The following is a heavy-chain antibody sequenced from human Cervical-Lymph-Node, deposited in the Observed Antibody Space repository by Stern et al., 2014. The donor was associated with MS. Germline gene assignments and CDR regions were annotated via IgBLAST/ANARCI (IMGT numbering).Heavy chain of an antibody. CDR2: ITNVGST. Sequence: EVQLEESGGGVIQPGGPLGFSGKAPGFTAGGDNWPGVPRAPGKGRGWVSLITNVGSTFYTDSVKGRFTISRDDSKNTVYLHMTSLRAEDTAMYYCARDTSSPERSDWWGQGTLVTVSS. D-gene: IGHD1-1*01. CDR3: ARDTSSPERSDW. V-gene: IGHV3-53*01. J-gene: IGHJ4*02. CDR1: GFTAGGDN.